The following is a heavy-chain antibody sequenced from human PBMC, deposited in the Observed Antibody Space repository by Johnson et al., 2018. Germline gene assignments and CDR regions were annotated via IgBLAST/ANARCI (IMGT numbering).Heavy chain of an antibody. CDR1: GYTFTSYD. CDR3: ARGVLENQLLCAL. J-gene: IGHJ6*04. CDR2: MNPNSGNT. V-gene: IGHV1-8*01. D-gene: IGHD2-2*01. Sequence: VQLVESGAEVKKPGASVKVSCKASGYTFTSYDIHWVRQATGQGLEWMGWMNPNSGNTGYAQKFQGSVTMTRNTYLSTAHMELSSLRSEDTAVYYCARGVLENQLLCALWGKGTTVTVSS.